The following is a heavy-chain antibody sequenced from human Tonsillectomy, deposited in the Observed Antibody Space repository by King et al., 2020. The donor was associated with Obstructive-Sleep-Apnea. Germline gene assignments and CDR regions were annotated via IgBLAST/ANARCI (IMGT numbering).Heavy chain of an antibody. Sequence: VQLPQWGAGLLKPSETLSLTCAVYGGSFSGYYWSWIRQPPGKGLEWIGEINHSGSTNYNPSLKSRVTISVDTSKNQFSLKLSSVTAADTAVYYCARSPQLLRYGMDVWGQGTTVTVSS. CDR2: INHSGST. CDR3: ARSPQLLRYGMDV. D-gene: IGHD5-24*01. V-gene: IGHV4-34*01. J-gene: IGHJ6*02. CDR1: GGSFSGYY.